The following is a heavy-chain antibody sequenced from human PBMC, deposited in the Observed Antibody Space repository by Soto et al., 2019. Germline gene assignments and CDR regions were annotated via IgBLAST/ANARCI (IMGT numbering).Heavy chain of an antibody. D-gene: IGHD3-3*01. V-gene: IGHV3-9*01. J-gene: IGHJ3*02. Sequence: EVQLVESGGGLVQPGRSLRLSCAASGFTFDDYAMHWVRQAPGKGLEWVSGISWNSGSIGYADSVKGRFTISRDNAKNSLYLQMNSLRAEDTALYYGAKDQHGVWSGSLEGHAFDIWGQGTMVTVSS. CDR1: GFTFDDYA. CDR3: AKDQHGVWSGSLEGHAFDI. CDR2: ISWNSGSI.